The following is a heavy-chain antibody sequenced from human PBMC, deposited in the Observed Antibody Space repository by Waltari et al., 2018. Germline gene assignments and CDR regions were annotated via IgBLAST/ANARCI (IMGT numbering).Heavy chain of an antibody. CDR3: ARSLHVFKAAAGMFDY. CDR1: DDSISSGHYY. J-gene: IGHJ4*02. V-gene: IGHV4-39*01. D-gene: IGHD6-13*01. CDR2: IYYRGTS. Sequence: QLQLQESGPGLVKPSGTLSLTCTVSDDSISSGHYYWGWIRQPPGKGLEWIGSIYYRGTSSYNPSLRIRVTMSVDTSKKQFSLKLSSVTAADTAVYYCARSLHVFKAAAGMFDYWGQGTLVTVSS.